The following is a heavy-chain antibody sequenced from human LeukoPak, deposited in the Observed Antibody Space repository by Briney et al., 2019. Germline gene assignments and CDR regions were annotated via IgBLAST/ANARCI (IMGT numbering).Heavy chain of an antibody. D-gene: IGHD6-13*01. CDR3: ATTLVGDSSSWYSRFFDY. Sequence: GASVKVSCKVSGYNLTELSMHWVRQAPGKGREWMGGFDPEDGETIYAKKFQGRVTMTEDTSTDTAYMALSSLKSEDTAVYYCATTLVGDSSSWYSRFFDYWGQGALVTVSS. CDR2: FDPEDGET. V-gene: IGHV1-24*01. J-gene: IGHJ4*02. CDR1: GYNLTELS.